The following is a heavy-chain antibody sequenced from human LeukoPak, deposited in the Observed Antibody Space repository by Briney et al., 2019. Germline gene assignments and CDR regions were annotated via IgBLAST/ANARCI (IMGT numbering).Heavy chain of an antibody. V-gene: IGHV4-34*01. Sequence: SETLSLTCAVYGGSFSGYYWSWIRQPPGKGLEWIGEISHSGSTNYNPSLKSRVTISVDTSKNQFSLKLSSVTASDTAVYYCARARGGYPFDYWGQGTLVTVSS. D-gene: IGHD5-12*01. CDR2: ISHSGST. CDR3: ARARGGYPFDY. CDR1: GGSFSGYY. J-gene: IGHJ4*02.